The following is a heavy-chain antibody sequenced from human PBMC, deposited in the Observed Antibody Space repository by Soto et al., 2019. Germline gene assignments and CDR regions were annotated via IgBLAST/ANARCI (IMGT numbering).Heavy chain of an antibody. CDR3: AKISIHSSSSIYLYYFDY. CDR1: GFTFSSYA. D-gene: IGHD6-6*01. CDR2: ISGSGGST. J-gene: IGHJ4*02. V-gene: IGHV3-23*01. Sequence: GGSLRLSCAASGFTFSSYAMSWVRQAPGKGLEWVSAISGSGGSTYYADSVKGRFTISRDNSKNTLYLQMNSLRAEDTAVYYCAKISIHSSSSIYLYYFDYWGQGTLVTGSS.